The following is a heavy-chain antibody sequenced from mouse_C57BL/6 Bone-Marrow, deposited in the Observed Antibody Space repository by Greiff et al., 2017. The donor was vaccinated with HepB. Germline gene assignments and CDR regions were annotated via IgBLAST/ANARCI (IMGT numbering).Heavy chain of an antibody. V-gene: IGHV5-15*01. J-gene: IGHJ1*03. Sequence: DVQLQESGGGLVQPGGSLKLSCAASGFTFSDYGMAWVRQAPRKGPEWVAFISNLAYSIYYADTVTGRFTISRENAKNTLYLEMSSLRSEDTAMYYCARHELTGYFDVWGTGTTVTVSS. D-gene: IGHD1-3*01. CDR3: ARHELTGYFDV. CDR2: ISNLAYSI. CDR1: GFTFSDYG.